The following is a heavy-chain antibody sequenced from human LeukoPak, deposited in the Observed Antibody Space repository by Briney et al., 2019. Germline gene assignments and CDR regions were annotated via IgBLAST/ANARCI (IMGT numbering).Heavy chain of an antibody. D-gene: IGHD2-2*02. J-gene: IGHJ4*02. V-gene: IGHV6-1*01. CDR3: TREYTYGQFDY. CDR1: GDSVSSNNAA. Sequence: SQTLSLTCAISGDSVSSNNAAWNWFRQSSSRGLEWLGRTYYRPKWYNDYAVSVKSRMTINPDTSKNQFSLQLNSVTPEDTAVYYCTREYTYGQFDYWGQGTRVTVSS. CDR2: TYYRPKWYN.